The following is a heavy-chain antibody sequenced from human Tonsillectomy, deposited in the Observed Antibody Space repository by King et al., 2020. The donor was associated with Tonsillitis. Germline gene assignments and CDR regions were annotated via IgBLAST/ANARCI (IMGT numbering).Heavy chain of an antibody. CDR2: INHSGST. CDR1: GGSFTGYY. D-gene: IGHD3-22*01. V-gene: IGHV4-34*01. J-gene: IGHJ4*02. CDR3: ARVGRTYYSDSSGFDY. Sequence: HVQLQQWGAGLLKPSETLSLTCAVCGGSFTGYYWSWIRQPPGKGLEWIGEINHSGSTNYTPSLKSRVTISVDTSKNQFSLKLSSVTAADTAVYYCARVGRTYYSDSSGFDYWGQGTLVTVSS.